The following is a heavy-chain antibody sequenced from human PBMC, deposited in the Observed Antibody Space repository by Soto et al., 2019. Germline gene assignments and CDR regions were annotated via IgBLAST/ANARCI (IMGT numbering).Heavy chain of an antibody. D-gene: IGHD2-21*02. CDR1: GDSISSYY. CDR3: ARFGRGDSYYGMDV. V-gene: IGHV4-4*09. Sequence: QVQLQESGPGLVKPSETLSLTCTVSGDSISSYYWTWIRQPPGKGLEWIGYIHSSGSTNYNPSFKSRVTMSVDTSKNHFSLRLSSVTAADTAVYYCARFGRGDSYYGMDVWGQGTKVIVSS. J-gene: IGHJ6*02. CDR2: IHSSGST.